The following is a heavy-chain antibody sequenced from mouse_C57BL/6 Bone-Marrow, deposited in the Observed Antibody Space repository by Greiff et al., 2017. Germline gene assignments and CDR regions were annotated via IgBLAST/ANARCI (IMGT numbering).Heavy chain of an antibody. CDR2: IYPGSGST. J-gene: IGHJ4*01. Sequence: QVQLQQPGAELVKPGASVKMSCKASGYTFTSYWITWVKQRPGQGLEWIGDIYPGSGSTNYNEKFKSKATLTVDTSSSTAYMQLSSLTSEDSAVYDCARDYYDYGYAMDYWGQGTSVTVSS. D-gene: IGHD2-4*01. CDR3: ARDYYDYGYAMDY. V-gene: IGHV1-55*01. CDR1: GYTFTSYW.